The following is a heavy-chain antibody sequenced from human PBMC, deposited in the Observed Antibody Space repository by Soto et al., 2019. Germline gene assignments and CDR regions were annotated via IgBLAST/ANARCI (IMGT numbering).Heavy chain of an antibody. CDR2: IYYSGST. CDR1: GGSISSSSYY. Sequence: SETLSLTCTVAGGSISSSSYYWGWIRQPPGKGLEWIGSIYYSGSTYYNPSLKNRVTISVDTSKNHFSLKLSSVTAADTAVYYCATQEVGGSYVYTFDPWGQGTLVTVSS. J-gene: IGHJ5*02. CDR3: ATQEVGGSYVYTFDP. D-gene: IGHD1-26*01. V-gene: IGHV4-39*02.